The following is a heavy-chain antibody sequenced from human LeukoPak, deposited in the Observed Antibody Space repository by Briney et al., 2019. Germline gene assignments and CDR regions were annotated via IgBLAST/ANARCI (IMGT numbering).Heavy chain of an antibody. CDR3: ARDRPLVVPAAIFDY. V-gene: IGHV4-59*01. CDR1: GGSISSYY. CDR2: IYYSGST. Sequence: SETLSLTCTVSGGSISSYYWSWIRQPPGKGLEWIGYIYYSGSTNYNPSLKSRVTISVDTSKNQFSLKLSSVTAADTAVYYCARDRPLVVPAAIFDYWGQGTLVTVSS. D-gene: IGHD2-2*01. J-gene: IGHJ4*02.